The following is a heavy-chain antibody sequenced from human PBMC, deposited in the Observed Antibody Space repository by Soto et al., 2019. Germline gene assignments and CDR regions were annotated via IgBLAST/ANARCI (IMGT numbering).Heavy chain of an antibody. V-gene: IGHV3-53*01. CDR2: IYSGGST. CDR1: GFTVSSNY. D-gene: IGHD3-22*01. CDR3: ARGRPYYYDSSGYHWYFDL. J-gene: IGHJ2*01. Sequence: PGGSLRLSCAASGFTVSSNYMSWVRQAPGKGLEWVSVIYSGGSTYYADSVKGRFTISRDNSKNTLYLQMNSLRAEDTAVYYCARGRPYYYDSSGYHWYFDLWGRGTLVTVSS.